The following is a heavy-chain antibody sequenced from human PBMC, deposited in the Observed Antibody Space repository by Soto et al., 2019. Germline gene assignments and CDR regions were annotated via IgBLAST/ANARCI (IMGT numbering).Heavy chain of an antibody. CDR2: INHSGST. CDR3: ARGDSISWYGMDV. CDR1: GGSFSGYY. Sequence: QVQLQQWGAGLLKPSETLSLTCAVYGGSFSGYYWSWIRQPPGKGLEWIGEINHSGSTNYNPSLXXXXXXXXXXXXXXXXXXXXXXXXXXXAVYYCARGDSISWYGMDVWGQGTTVTVSS. V-gene: IGHV4-34*01. J-gene: IGHJ6*02. D-gene: IGHD6-13*01.